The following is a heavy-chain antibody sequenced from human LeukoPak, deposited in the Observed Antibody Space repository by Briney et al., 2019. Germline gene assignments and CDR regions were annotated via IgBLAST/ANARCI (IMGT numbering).Heavy chain of an antibody. CDR2: IYSGGST. V-gene: IGHV3-66*01. CDR1: GFTVSSNY. J-gene: IGHJ4*02. Sequence: PGRSLRLSCAASGFTVSSNYMSWVRQAPGKGLEWVSVIYSGGSTYYADSVKGRFTISRDNSKNTLYLQMNSLRAEDTAVYYCARGRRGVPFDYWGQGTLVTVSS. CDR3: ARGRRGVPFDY. D-gene: IGHD2-8*01.